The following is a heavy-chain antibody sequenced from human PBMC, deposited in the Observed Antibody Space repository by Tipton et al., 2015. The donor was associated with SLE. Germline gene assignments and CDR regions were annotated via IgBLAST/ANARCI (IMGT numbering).Heavy chain of an antibody. CDR3: VKDGHSYGPSDAFDI. D-gene: IGHD5-18*01. CDR2: ISSNGGST. Sequence: SLRLSCSASGFTFSSYAMHWVRQAPGKGLEYVSAISSNGGSTYYADSVKGRFTISRDNSKNTLYLQMSSLRAEDTAVYYCVKDGHSYGPSDAFDIWGQGTMVTVSS. V-gene: IGHV3-64D*09. CDR1: GFTFSSYA. J-gene: IGHJ3*02.